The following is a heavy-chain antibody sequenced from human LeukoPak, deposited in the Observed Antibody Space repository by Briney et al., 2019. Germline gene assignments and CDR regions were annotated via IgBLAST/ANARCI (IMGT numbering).Heavy chain of an antibody. CDR2: IVVGSGNT. CDR1: GFTFTSSA. V-gene: IGHV1-58*02. Sequence: SVKVSCKASGFTFTSSAMQWVRQARGQRLEWIGWIVVGSGNTNYAQKFQERVTITRDMSTSTAYMGLSSLRSEDTAVYYCAAVIVGATEYDYWGQGTLVTVSS. CDR3: AAVIVGATEYDY. J-gene: IGHJ4*02. D-gene: IGHD1-26*01.